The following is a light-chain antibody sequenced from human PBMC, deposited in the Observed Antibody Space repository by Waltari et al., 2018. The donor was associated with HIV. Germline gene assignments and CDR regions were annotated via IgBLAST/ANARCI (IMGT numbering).Light chain of an antibody. J-gene: IGLJ3*02. V-gene: IGLV4-60*03. CDR1: SGHSSYI. Sequence: QPVVTQSSSASASLGSSAELTCTLSSGHSSYINALHQQQPGNTPRYLLQAGGSGTYNKGSGVPDRFSGSSSGADRYLTISNIQSDDEADYYCETWDSNIRVFGGGTKLTVL. CDR3: ETWDSNIRV. CDR2: AGGSGTY.